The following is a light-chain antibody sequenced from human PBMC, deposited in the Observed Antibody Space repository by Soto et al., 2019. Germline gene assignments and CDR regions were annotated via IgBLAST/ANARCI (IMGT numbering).Light chain of an antibody. Sequence: DIQMTQSPSTLSASVGDRVTITCRASQSISSWLAWYQQKPGKAPKLLIYKASSLESGVPSRFSGSGSGTEFTLTISSLQPDDFANYYCQQDNSDLWTFGQGTKV. CDR1: QSISSW. CDR2: KAS. V-gene: IGKV1-5*03. J-gene: IGKJ1*01. CDR3: QQDNSDLWT.